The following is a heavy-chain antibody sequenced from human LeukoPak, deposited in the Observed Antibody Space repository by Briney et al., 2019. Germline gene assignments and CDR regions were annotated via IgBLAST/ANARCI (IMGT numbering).Heavy chain of an antibody. Sequence: PGGSLRLSCAASGFTFSSYEMNWVRQAPGKGLEWVSYISSSGSTIYYADSVKGRFTISRDNAKNSLYLQMNSLRAEDTAVYYCARDPIHYYGSGSPMGPDAFDIWGQGIMVTVSS. V-gene: IGHV3-48*03. CDR3: ARDPIHYYGSGSPMGPDAFDI. CDR1: GFTFSSYE. D-gene: IGHD3-10*01. CDR2: ISSSGSTI. J-gene: IGHJ3*02.